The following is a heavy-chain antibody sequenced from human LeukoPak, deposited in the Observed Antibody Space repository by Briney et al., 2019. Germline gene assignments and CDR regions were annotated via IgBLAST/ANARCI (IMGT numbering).Heavy chain of an antibody. V-gene: IGHV3-23*01. CDR2: ICGSAGST. J-gene: IGHJ4*02. Sequence: GGSLRLFCAASGFTFSSYALSWVRQAPGKGLEWVSTICGSAGSTYYADSVKGRFTISRDNSKNTLYLQMNSLSAEDTAVYYCAKGAATSCYSRVDYWGQGTLVTVSS. CDR3: AKGAATSCYSRVDY. CDR1: GFTFSSYA. D-gene: IGHD2-2*02.